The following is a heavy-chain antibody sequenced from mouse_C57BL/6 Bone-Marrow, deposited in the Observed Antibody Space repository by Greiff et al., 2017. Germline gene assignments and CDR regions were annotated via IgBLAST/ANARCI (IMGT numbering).Heavy chain of an antibody. V-gene: IGHV5-9-1*02. D-gene: IGHD2-1*01. CDR2: ISSGGDYI. CDR1: GFTFSSYA. CDR3: TRAIYYVNYWYFDV. Sequence: EVQRVESGEGLVKPGGSLKLSCAASGFTFSSYAMSWVRQTPEKRLEWVAYISSGGDYIYYADTVKGRFTISRDNARNTLYLQMSSLKSEDTAMYYCTRAIYYVNYWYFDVWGTGTTVTASS. J-gene: IGHJ1*03.